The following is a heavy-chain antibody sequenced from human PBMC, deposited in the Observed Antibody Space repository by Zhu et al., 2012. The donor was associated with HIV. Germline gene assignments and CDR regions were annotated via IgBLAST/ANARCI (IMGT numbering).Heavy chain of an antibody. J-gene: IGHJ4*02. CDR1: GSSIISTYY. CDR3: ARHSWTATDYFDY. CDR2: IYHRETT. Sequence: QVQLQESGPGLVKPSETLSLTCAVSGSSIISTYYWGWIRQPPGKGLEWIGSIYHRETTYYNPSLKSRVTISIDTANNQFSLKLSSVTAADTAVYYCARHSWTATDYFDYWGQGTLVTVSS. D-gene: IGHD3-3*02. V-gene: IGHV4-38-2*01.